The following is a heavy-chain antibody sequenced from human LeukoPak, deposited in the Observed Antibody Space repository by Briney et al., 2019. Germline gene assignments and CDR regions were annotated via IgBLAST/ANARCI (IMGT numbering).Heavy chain of an antibody. Sequence: SGGSLRLSCAASGFTFSDYYMSWIRQAPGKGLEWVSYISSGSTIYYADSVKGRFTISRDNAKNSLYLQMNSLRAEDTAVYYCASVVQGRWGQGTLVTVSS. CDR1: GFTFSDYY. J-gene: IGHJ4*02. CDR2: ISSGSTI. V-gene: IGHV3-11*01. CDR3: ASVVQGR. D-gene: IGHD3-10*01.